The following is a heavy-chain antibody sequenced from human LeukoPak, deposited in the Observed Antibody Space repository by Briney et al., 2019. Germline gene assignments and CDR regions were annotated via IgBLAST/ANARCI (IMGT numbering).Heavy chain of an antibody. CDR1: GHTFTGYY. J-gene: IGHJ6*03. CDR3: ARGDAWVGATTKGPEGYYYMDV. V-gene: IGHV1-2*02. D-gene: IGHD1-26*01. CDR2: INPNSGGT. Sequence: ASVKVSCKASGHTFTGYYMHWVRQAPGQGLEWMGWINPNSGGTNYAQKFQGRVTMTRDTSISTAYMELSRLRSDDTAVYYCARGDAWVGATTKGPEGYYYMDVWGKGTTVTVSS.